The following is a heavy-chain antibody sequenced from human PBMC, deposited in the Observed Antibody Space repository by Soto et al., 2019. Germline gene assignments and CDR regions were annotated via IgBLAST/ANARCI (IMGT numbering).Heavy chain of an antibody. V-gene: IGHV3-21*01. J-gene: IGHJ5*02. Sequence: GGSLRLSCAASGFTFSSYSMNWVRQAPGKGLEWVSSISSSSRYIYYADSVKGRFTISRDNAKNSLYLQMNSLRAEDTAVYYRARDGSKGSGYYDFWSGYYLNWFDPWGQGTLVTVS. CDR1: GFTFSSYS. CDR2: ISSSSRYI. D-gene: IGHD3-3*01. CDR3: ARDGSKGSGYYDFWSGYYLNWFDP.